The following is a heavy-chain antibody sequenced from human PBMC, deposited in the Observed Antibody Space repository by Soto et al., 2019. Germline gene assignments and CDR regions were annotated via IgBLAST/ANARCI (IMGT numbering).Heavy chain of an antibody. CDR2: IRSKANNYAT. CDR1: GFTFSGSA. CDR3: TNPQVYYGMDV. Sequence: EVQLVESGGGLVQPGGSLKLSCAASGFTFSGSAVHWVRQASGKGLEWVGRIRSKANNYATAYAASVQGRFTIFRDDLNNTAYLQMNSLKTEDTAVYYCTNPQVYYGMDVWGQGTTVTVS. J-gene: IGHJ6*02. V-gene: IGHV3-73*02.